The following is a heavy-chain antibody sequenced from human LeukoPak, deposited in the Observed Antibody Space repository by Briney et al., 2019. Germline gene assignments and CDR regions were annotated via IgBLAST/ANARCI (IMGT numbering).Heavy chain of an antibody. CDR2: IYPGDSDT. Sequence: GESLKISCKGSGYRFTSYWIGWVRQMPGKGLEWMGIIYPGDSDTRYSPSSQGQVTISADKSISTAYLQWSSLKASDTAMYYCARSGADGYNYNRGFDYWGQGTLVTVSS. CDR3: ARSGADGYNYNRGFDY. CDR1: GYRFTSYW. V-gene: IGHV5-51*01. J-gene: IGHJ4*02. D-gene: IGHD5-24*01.